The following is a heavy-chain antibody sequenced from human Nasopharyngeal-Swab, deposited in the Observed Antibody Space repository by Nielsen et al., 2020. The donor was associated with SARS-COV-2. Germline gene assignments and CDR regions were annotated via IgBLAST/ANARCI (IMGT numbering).Heavy chain of an antibody. CDR2: ISSSSSYI. V-gene: IGHV3-21*01. CDR3: ARGCVLTGPSCYYYGMDA. J-gene: IGHJ6*02. D-gene: IGHD3-9*01. Sequence: GESLKISCAASGFTFSSYNMNWVRQAPGKGLEWVSSISSSSSYIYYADSVKGRFTISRDNAKNSLYLQMNSLRAEDTAVYYCARGCVLTGPSCYYYGMDAWGQGTTVTVSS. CDR1: GFTFSSYN.